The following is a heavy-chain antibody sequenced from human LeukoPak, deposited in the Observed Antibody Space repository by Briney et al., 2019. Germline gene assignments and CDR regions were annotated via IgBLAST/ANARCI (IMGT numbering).Heavy chain of an antibody. CDR2: INHSGST. D-gene: IGHD2-21*02. V-gene: IGHV4-34*01. J-gene: IGHJ4*02. CDR3: ARRRFRIAYCGGDCYSHFDY. Sequence: SETLSLTCAVYGGSFSGYYWSWIRQPPGKGLEWIGEINHSGSTNYNPSLKSRVTISVDTSKNQFSLKLSSATAADTAVYYCARRRFRIAYCGGDCYSHFDYWGQGTLVTVSS. CDR1: GGSFSGYY.